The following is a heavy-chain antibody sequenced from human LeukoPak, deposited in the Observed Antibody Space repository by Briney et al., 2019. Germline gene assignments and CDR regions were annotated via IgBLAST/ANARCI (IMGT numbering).Heavy chain of an antibody. V-gene: IGHV3-7*03. J-gene: IGHJ4*02. CDR3: AKDLETINPTMD. CDR1: GFTFSSYW. Sequence: GGSLRLSCAASGFTFSSYWMSWVRQAPGKGLEWVANIKQDGREKYYVESVKGRLTISRENAKNSLYLRMNSLRAEDTAVYYCAKDLETINPTMDWGQGTLVTVSS. CDR2: IKQDGREK. D-gene: IGHD3-10*01.